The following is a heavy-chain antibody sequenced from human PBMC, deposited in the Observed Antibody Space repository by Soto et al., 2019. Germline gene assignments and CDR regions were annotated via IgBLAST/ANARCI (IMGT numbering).Heavy chain of an antibody. CDR2: MNHSGST. CDR1: GGSFSGYY. CDR3: ARDGALGYCSSTSFYDSDYYYYGMDV. Sequence: PSETLSLTCAVFGGSFSGYYWNWIRQPTGKGLEWIGEMNHSGSTNYYWSLKSRVTISVDTSRNQFSLKLSSVTAADTAVYYCARDGALGYCSSTSFYDSDYYYYGMDVWGQGTTVTVSS. J-gene: IGHJ6*02. D-gene: IGHD2-2*01. V-gene: IGHV4-34*01.